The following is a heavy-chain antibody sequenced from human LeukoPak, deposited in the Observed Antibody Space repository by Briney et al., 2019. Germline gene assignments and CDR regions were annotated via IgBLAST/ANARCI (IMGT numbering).Heavy chain of an antibody. D-gene: IGHD2-15*01. V-gene: IGHV4-31*03. CDR2: IYKGRST. J-gene: IGHJ4*02. CDR3: ARVVVPAAIVY. Sequence: PSETLSLTCSVSGDSVSIITYYWGWIRHRPGRGPEWIGYIYKGRSTSYTPSLENRVTISVDTSKNQFSLNLDSVTAADTAVYYCARVVVPAAIVYWGQGIPVIVSS. CDR1: GDSVSIITYY.